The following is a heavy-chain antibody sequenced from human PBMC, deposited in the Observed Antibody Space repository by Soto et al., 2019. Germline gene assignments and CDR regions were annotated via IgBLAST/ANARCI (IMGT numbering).Heavy chain of an antibody. CDR2: IWYDGSNK. J-gene: IGHJ6*02. CDR3: AKRRGDHSNYSWGIDV. CDR1: GFTFSSYG. V-gene: IGHV3-33*06. Sequence: PGGSLRLSCAASGFTFSSYGMHWVRQAPGKGLEWVAVIWYDGSNKYYADSVKGRFTISRDNSKNTLYLQMNSLRAEDTAVYYCAKRRGDHSNYSWGIDVWGQGTTVTVSS. D-gene: IGHD4-4*01.